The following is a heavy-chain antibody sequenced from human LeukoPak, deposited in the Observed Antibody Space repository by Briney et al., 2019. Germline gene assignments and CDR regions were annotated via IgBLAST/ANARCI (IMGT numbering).Heavy chain of an antibody. V-gene: IGHV3-13*04. D-gene: IGHD1-26*01. J-gene: IGHJ5*01. CDR2: IAITGGT. Sequence: QPGGSLRLSCAASGFIFSSYDMHWVRQATGKGLEWVSSIAITGGTYYSGSVKGRFTISRENAKNSLYLQMNSLRAGDTAVYYCARGLTGGLDSWGQGTLVTVSS. CDR3: ARGLTGGLDS. CDR1: GFIFSSYD.